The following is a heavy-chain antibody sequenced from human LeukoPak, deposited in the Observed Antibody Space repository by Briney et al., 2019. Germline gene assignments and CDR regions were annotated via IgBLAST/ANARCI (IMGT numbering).Heavy chain of an antibody. V-gene: IGHV3-48*01. J-gene: IGHJ6*03. CDR3: ARDGSGVRGADKTYYYYYMDV. CDR1: GFTFSSYS. D-gene: IGHD3-10*01. Sequence: PGGSLRLSCAASGFTFSSYSMNWVRQAPGKGLEWVSYISSSSSTIYYADSVKGRFTISRDNAKNSLYLQMNSLRAEDTAVYYCARDGSGVRGADKTYYYYYMDVWGKGTTATVSS. CDR2: ISSSSSTI.